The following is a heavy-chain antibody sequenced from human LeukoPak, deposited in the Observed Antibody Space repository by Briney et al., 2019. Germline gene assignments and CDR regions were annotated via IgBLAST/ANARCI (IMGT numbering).Heavy chain of an antibody. Sequence: GGSRRLSCVASGFTFSASYMTWGRQPPGKGLEWLSYISENSGDTNYADSVKGRFTISRDNSKNTLYLQMNSLRAEDTAVYYCAKDGEQLTHAEYFQHWGQGTLVTVSS. CDR3: AKDGEQLTHAEYFQH. CDR1: GFTFSASY. CDR2: ISENSGDT. V-gene: IGHV3-11*05. J-gene: IGHJ1*01. D-gene: IGHD6-13*01.